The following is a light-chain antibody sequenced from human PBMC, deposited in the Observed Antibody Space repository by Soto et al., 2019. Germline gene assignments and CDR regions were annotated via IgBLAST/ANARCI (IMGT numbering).Light chain of an antibody. Sequence: DIQRTQSPSSLSASVGDRVTITGRASQSISSYLNWYQQKPGKAPKLLIYAASSLQSGVPSRFSGSGSGTDFTLTISSLQPEDFATYYCQQSYSTPYTFGQGTKLEIK. V-gene: IGKV1-39*01. CDR2: AAS. CDR3: QQSYSTPYT. CDR1: QSISSY. J-gene: IGKJ2*01.